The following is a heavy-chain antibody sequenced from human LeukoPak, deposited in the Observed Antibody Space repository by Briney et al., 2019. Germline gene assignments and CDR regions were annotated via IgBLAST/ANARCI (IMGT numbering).Heavy chain of an antibody. D-gene: IGHD3-22*01. CDR2: ISSSSSSI. Sequence: SGGSLRLSCAASGFTFSSYSMNWVRQAPGKGLEWVSNISSSSSSIFYADSVKGRFTISRDNAKNSVYLQMNSLRAEDTAVYYCANRPDYYDSSGYYYSDAFDIWGQGTMVTVSS. V-gene: IGHV3-48*01. CDR3: ANRPDYYDSSGYYYSDAFDI. J-gene: IGHJ3*02. CDR1: GFTFSSYS.